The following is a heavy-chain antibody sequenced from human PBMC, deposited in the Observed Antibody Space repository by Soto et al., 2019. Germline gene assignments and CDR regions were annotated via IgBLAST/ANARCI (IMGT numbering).Heavy chain of an antibody. CDR2: VFHSGDT. V-gene: IGHV4-4*02. Sequence: SETLSLTCVVSGGSISGRNWWSWVRQAPGKGLEWIGEVFHSGDTTYTPSLRSRVTISVDKSKNQFSLKLNSVAAADTAVYYCARLIYDSSLNYLYFDFWGQGALVTVSS. D-gene: IGHD3-22*01. CDR3: ARLIYDSSLNYLYFDF. CDR1: GGSISGRNW. J-gene: IGHJ4*02.